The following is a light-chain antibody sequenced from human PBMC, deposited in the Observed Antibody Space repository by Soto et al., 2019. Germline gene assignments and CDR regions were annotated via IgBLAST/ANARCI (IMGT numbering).Light chain of an antibody. J-gene: IGKJ1*01. V-gene: IGKV3-15*01. CDR1: QSVSSN. Sequence: EIVMTQSPATLSVSPGERATLSCRASQSVSSNLAWYQQKPGQAPRLLIYGATTRATGIPVRFSGSGSGIXXXXXXXXXQSXXXXXXXXXQYNNWKTFGQGTKVEIK. CDR2: GAT. CDR3: XQYNNWKT.